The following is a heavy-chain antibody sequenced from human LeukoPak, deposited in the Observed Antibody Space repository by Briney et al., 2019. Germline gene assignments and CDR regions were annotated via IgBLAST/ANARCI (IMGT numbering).Heavy chain of an antibody. D-gene: IGHD1-26*01. Sequence: APVKVSCKASGYTFTSYGISWVRQAPGQGLEWMGWISAYNGNTNYAQKLQGRVTMTTDTSTSTAYMELRSLRSDDTAVYYCAREGQVGATLYYFDYWGQGTLVTVSS. CDR3: AREGQVGATLYYFDY. CDR1: GYTFTSYG. CDR2: ISAYNGNT. J-gene: IGHJ4*02. V-gene: IGHV1-18*01.